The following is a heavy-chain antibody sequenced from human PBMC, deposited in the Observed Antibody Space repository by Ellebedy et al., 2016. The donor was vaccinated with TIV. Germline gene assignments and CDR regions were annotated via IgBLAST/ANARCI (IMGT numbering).Heavy chain of an antibody. V-gene: IGHV1-69*06. D-gene: IGHD6-19*01. J-gene: IGHJ4*02. CDR3: ATFVAGAGQFDH. Sequence: AASVKVSCKSSGGTFSSYAITWARQAPGQGLEWMGGIIPSLGLGTVKIVQKFQDRVTISADISTSTPYMDLIRLTSDDTAVYYCATFVAGAGQFDHWGQGTLVTVSS. CDR2: IIPSLGLGTV. CDR1: GGTFSSYA.